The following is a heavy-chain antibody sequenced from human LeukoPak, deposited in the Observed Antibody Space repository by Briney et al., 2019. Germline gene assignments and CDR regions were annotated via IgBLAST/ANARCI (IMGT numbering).Heavy chain of an antibody. J-gene: IGHJ3*02. CDR3: ARESQSAYYFDSSGYEDAFDI. D-gene: IGHD3-22*01. V-gene: IGHV3-48*03. CDR1: GFTFHDYG. Sequence: GGSLRLSCAASGFTFHDYGMSWVRQAPGKGLEWVSYISSSGSTIYYADSVKGRFTISRDNAKNSLYLQMNSLRAEDTAVYYCARESQSAYYFDSSGYEDAFDIWGQGTMVTVSS. CDR2: ISSSGSTI.